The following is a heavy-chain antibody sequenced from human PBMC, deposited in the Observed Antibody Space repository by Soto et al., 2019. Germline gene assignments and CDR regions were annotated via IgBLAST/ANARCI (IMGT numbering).Heavy chain of an antibody. D-gene: IGHD6-13*01. Sequence: SQTLSLTCVISGDSVSSNSAAWNWIRQSPSRGLEWLGRTYYRSKWYNDYAVSVKSRITINPDTSKNQFSLQLNSVTPEDTAVYYCARVIAAAGTSAFDIWGQGTMVTVSS. CDR2: TYYRSKWYN. CDR3: ARVIAAAGTSAFDI. CDR1: GDSVSSNSAA. J-gene: IGHJ3*02. V-gene: IGHV6-1*01.